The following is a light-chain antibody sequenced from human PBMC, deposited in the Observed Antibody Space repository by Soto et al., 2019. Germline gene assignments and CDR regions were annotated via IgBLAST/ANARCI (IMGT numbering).Light chain of an antibody. CDR1: SSDVGGYNY. V-gene: IGLV2-14*01. CDR3: SSYTGSSTYVV. J-gene: IGLJ2*01. CDR2: DVS. Sequence: QSARTQPASVSGSPGQSITISWTGTSSDVGGYNYVSWYQQHPGKAPKLMIYDVSNRPSGVSNRFSGSKSGNTASLTISGLQAEDEADYYCSSYTGSSTYVVFGGGTKLTVL.